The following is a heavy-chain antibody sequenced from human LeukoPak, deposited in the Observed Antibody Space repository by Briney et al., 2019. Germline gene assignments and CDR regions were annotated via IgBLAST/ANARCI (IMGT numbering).Heavy chain of an antibody. CDR2: IIPIFGTA. J-gene: IGHJ4*02. CDR1: GGTFSSYA. V-gene: IGHV1-69*06. D-gene: IGHD6-13*01. CDR3: ARDLSGGSSWPYYFDY. Sequence: SVKVSCKASGGTFSSYAISWVRQAPGQGREWMGGIIPIFGTANYAQKFQGRVTITADKSTSTAYVELSSLRSEDTAVYYRARDLSGGSSWPYYFDYWGQGTLVTVSS.